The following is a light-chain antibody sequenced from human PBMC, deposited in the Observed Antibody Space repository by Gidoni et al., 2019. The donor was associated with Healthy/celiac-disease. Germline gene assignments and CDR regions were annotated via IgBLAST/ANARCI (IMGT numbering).Light chain of an antibody. Sequence: QSVLTQPPSVAPPGQKVTISCSGSSSNIGNNYVSWYQQLPGTAPKLLIYDNNKRPSGIPDRFSGSKSGTSATLGITGLQTGDEADYYCGTWDSSLSAVFGGGTKLTVL. J-gene: IGLJ3*02. CDR2: DNN. CDR1: SSNIGNNY. V-gene: IGLV1-51*01. CDR3: GTWDSSLSAV.